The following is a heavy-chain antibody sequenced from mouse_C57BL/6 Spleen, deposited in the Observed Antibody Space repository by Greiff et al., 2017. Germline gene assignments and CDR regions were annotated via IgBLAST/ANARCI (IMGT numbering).Heavy chain of an antibody. D-gene: IGHD1-1*01. CDR1: GYTFTSYW. J-gene: IGHJ4*01. Sequence: QVQLQQSGAELVKPGASVKLSCKASGYTFTSYWMHWVKQRPGRGLEWIGRIDPNSGGTKYNEKFKSKATLTVDKPSSTAYMHLSSLTSEDSAVYYCALVTTGGGTNYYAMDYWGQGTSVTVSS. V-gene: IGHV1-72*01. CDR2: IDPNSGGT. CDR3: ALVTTGGGTNYYAMDY.